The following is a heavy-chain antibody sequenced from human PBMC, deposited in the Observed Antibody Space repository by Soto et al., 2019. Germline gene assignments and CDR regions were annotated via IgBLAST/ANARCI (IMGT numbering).Heavy chain of an antibody. CDR3: ARTPSHDYGGNARGAFDI. Sequence: QVQLVESGGGVVQPGRSLRLSCAASGFTFSSYAMHWVRQAPGKGLERVAVISYDGSNKYYADSVKGRFTISRDNSKNTLYLQMNSLRAEDTAVYYCARTPSHDYGGNARGAFDIWGQGTMVTVSS. J-gene: IGHJ3*02. V-gene: IGHV3-30-3*01. CDR1: GFTFSSYA. CDR2: ISYDGSNK. D-gene: IGHD4-17*01.